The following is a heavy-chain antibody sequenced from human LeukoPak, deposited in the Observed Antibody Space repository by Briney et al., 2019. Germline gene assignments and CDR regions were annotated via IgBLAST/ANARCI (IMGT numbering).Heavy chain of an antibody. D-gene: IGHD1-26*01. CDR2: ISHDGSYK. CDR3: ARDLSGGYSTDY. V-gene: IGHV3-30*04. J-gene: IGHJ4*02. Sequence: PGGSLRLSCAASGFTFSRHAIHWVRQAPGKGLDWVAYISHDGSYKYFADSVKGRFTISRDNSKNTLYLQMNSLRAEDTALYYCARDLSGGYSTDYWGQGALVTVPS. CDR1: GFTFSRHA.